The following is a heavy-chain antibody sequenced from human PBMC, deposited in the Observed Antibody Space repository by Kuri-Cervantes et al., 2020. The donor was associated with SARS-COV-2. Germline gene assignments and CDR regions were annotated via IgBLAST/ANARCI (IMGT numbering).Heavy chain of an antibody. CDR2: ISYEGSNK. V-gene: IGHV3-30*18. CDR1: GLSINNYD. Sequence: GESLKISCAVSGLSINNYDMHWVRQAQGKGPEWVADISYEGSNKHYSDSVKGRFTISRDNSKSMVYLQINSLRPEDTATYYCAKSRGPFSLSVSLSVLDPWGRGTLVTVSS. CDR3: AKSRGPFSLSVSLSVLDP. J-gene: IGHJ5*02. D-gene: IGHD2/OR15-2a*01.